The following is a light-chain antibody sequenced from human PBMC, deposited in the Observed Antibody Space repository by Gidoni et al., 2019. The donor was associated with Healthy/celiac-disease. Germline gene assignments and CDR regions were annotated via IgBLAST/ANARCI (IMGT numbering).Light chain of an antibody. V-gene: IGKV1-39*01. J-gene: IGKJ4*01. CDR3: QQSYSTPLT. CDR2: ASS. Sequence: DIQMTQSPSSLSESVGDRVTITCRASQSISGYLNWYQQKPGKAPKLLIYASSSLQSGVPSRFSGSGSGTDFTLTISSLQPEDFATYYCQQSYSTPLTFGGGTKVEIK. CDR1: QSISGY.